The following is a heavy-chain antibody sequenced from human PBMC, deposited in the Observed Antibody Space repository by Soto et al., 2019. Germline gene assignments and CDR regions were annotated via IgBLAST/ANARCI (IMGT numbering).Heavy chain of an antibody. V-gene: IGHV1-2*02. D-gene: IGHD3-3*01. CDR1: GYNFIGYY. J-gene: IGHJ4*02. CDR2: INPNTGDT. CDR3: ARERFLDSDY. Sequence: ASVKVSCKTSGYNFIGYYMHWVRQAPGQGLKWMGWINPNTGDTNYAQKYQGRVIMTRDTSISTAYMEVRRLRSDDTAMYFCARERFLDSDYWGQGTLVTVSS.